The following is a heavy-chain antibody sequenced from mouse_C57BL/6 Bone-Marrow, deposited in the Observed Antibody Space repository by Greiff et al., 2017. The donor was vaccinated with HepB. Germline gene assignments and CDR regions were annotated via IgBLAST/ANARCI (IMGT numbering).Heavy chain of an antibody. CDR3: TGTTVVATNGWYFDV. Sequence: VQLQQSGTVLARPGASVKMSCKTSGYTFTSYWMHWVKQRPGQGLEWIGAIYPGNSDTSYNQKFKGKAKLTAVTSASTAYMELSSLTNEDSAVYYCTGTTVVATNGWYFDVWGTGTTVTVSS. CDR2: IYPGNSDT. V-gene: IGHV1-5*01. D-gene: IGHD1-1*01. J-gene: IGHJ1*03. CDR1: GYTFTSYW.